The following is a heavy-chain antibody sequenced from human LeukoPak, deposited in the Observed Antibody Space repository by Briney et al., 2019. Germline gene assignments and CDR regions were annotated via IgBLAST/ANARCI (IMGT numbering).Heavy chain of an antibody. Sequence: GGSLRLSCAASGFTFSSYSMNWVRQAPGKGLEWVSSISSSSYIYYADSAKGRFTISRDNAKNSLYLQMNSLRAEDTAVYYCGGSGYFSRFDYWGQGTLVTVSS. CDR3: GGSGYFSRFDY. J-gene: IGHJ4*02. D-gene: IGHD3-22*01. CDR2: ISSSSYI. V-gene: IGHV3-21*01. CDR1: GFTFSSYS.